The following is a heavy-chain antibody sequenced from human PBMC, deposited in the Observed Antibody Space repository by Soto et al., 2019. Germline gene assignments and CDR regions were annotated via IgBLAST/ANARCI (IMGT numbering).Heavy chain of an antibody. CDR3: GRRVYSSRPHFDY. CDR1: GFTFSDHY. V-gene: IGHV3-72*01. J-gene: IGHJ4*02. CDR2: TKNKSNSYST. D-gene: IGHD6-13*01. Sequence: GGSLRLSCAASGFTFSDHYMDWVRQAPGKGLEWVGRTKNKSNSYSTEYAASVKSRFTISRDESKNSLSLQMNSLKTEDPAVYYCGRRVYSSRPHFDYWGQGALVTVSS.